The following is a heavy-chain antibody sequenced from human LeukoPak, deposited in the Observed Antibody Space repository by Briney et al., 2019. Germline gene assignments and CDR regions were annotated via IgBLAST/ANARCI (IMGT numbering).Heavy chain of an antibody. CDR2: ISYDGSNK. CDR1: GFTFSSYA. V-gene: IGHV3-30-3*01. D-gene: IGHD1-26*01. J-gene: IGHJ4*02. CDR3: AKRGSYYDFDY. Sequence: PGGSLRLSCAASGFTFSSYAMHWVRQAPGKGLEWVAVISYDGSNKYYADSVKGRFTISRDNSKNTLYLQMNSLRAEDTAVYYCAKRGSYYDFDYWGQGTLVTVSS.